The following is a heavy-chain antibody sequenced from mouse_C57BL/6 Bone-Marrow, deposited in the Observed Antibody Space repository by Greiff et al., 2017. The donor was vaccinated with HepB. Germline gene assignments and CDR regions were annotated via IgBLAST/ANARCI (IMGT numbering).Heavy chain of an antibody. CDR2: IYPGSGST. CDR1: GSTFPSYW. J-gene: IGHJ4*01. D-gene: IGHD2-4*01. V-gene: IGHV1-55*01. CDR3: ASFYYDYYYAMDY. Sequence: VQLQQPGAELVKPGASLKRSCKASGSTFPSYWITWVKQRPGQGLEGIGDIYPGSGSTNYNEKFKSKATLTVDTSSSTAYMQLSSLTSEDSAVYYCASFYYDYYYAMDYWGQGTSVTVSS.